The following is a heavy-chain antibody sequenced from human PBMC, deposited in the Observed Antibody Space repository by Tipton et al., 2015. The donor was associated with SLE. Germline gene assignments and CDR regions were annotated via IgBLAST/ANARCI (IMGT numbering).Heavy chain of an antibody. D-gene: IGHD2-15*01. CDR1: GDSFSSGSSS. CDR3: VKSVVVVSPRDYYYYMDV. J-gene: IGHJ6*03. Sequence: LRLSCTVSGDSFSSGSSSWNWVRQPAGKGLEWIGLIYNSGITNYNPSLQSRVTLSVDMSKNQFSLRLSSVTAADTGVYYCVKSVVVVSPRDYYYYMDVWSKGTTVTVSS. V-gene: IGHV4-61*02. CDR2: IYNSGIT.